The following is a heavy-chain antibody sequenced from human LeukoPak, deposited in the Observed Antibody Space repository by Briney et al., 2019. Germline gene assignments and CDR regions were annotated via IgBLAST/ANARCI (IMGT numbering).Heavy chain of an antibody. CDR3: ARGAPPYYYGSGSYNT. CDR2: IYFSGSP. CDR1: GGSISSFY. Sequence: SETLSLTCTVSGGSISSFYWNWIRQPPGKALEWIGSIYFSGSPSYNPSLKSRITISLNTSKNQFSLNLSSVTAADTAVYYCARGAPPYYYGSGSYNTWGQGTLVTVSS. V-gene: IGHV4-59*01. D-gene: IGHD3-10*01. J-gene: IGHJ4*02.